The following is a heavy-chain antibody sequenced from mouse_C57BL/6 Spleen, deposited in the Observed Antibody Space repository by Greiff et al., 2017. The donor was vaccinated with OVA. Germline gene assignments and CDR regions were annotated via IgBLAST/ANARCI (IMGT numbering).Heavy chain of an antibody. CDR2: IYPGDGDT. D-gene: IGHD2-2*01. J-gene: IGHJ4*01. CDR3: ARSLYYGYDVYYAMDY. V-gene: IGHV1-82*01. Sequence: VQLQQSGPELVKPGASVKISCKASGYAFSSSWMNWVKQRPGKGLEWIGRIYPGDGDTNYNGKFKGKATLTADKSSSTAYMQLSSLTSEDSAVYFCARSLYYGYDVYYAMDYWGQGTSVTVSS. CDR1: GYAFSSSW.